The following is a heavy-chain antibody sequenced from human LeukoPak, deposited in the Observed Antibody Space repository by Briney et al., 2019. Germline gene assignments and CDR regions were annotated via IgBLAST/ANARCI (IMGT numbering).Heavy chain of an antibody. D-gene: IGHD4-17*01. V-gene: IGHV3-23*01. CDR3: AKDRGDYGDRSRFDP. CDR1: GFTFSTYS. J-gene: IGHJ5*02. Sequence: GGSLRLSCAASGFTFSTYSMSWVRQAPEKGLEWVSTIRASGGVTYYADSVRGRFTISRDNAKSTLYLPMNNLRVEDTAVYYCAKDRGDYGDRSRFDPWGQGIPVTVSS. CDR2: IRASGGVT.